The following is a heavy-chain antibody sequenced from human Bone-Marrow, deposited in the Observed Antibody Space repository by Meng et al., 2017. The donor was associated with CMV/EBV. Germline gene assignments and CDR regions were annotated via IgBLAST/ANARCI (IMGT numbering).Heavy chain of an antibody. J-gene: IGHJ6*02. CDR1: GGTFSSYA. V-gene: IGHV1-69*05. D-gene: IGHD6-6*01. Sequence: SVKVSCKASGGTFSSYAITWVRQAPGQGLEWMGGIIPIFDTADYAQKFQGRVTITTDESTSTAYMELSSLRSEDTAVYYCARDSSSLYYYYGMDVWGQGTTVTVSS. CDR2: IIPIFDTA. CDR3: ARDSSSLYYYYGMDV.